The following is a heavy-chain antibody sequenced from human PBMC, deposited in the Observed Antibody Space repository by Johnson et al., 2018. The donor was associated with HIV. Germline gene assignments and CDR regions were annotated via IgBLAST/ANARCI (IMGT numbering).Heavy chain of an antibody. V-gene: IGHV3-66*01. CDR1: GFTVSSNY. J-gene: IGHJ3*01. CDR3: ARAYTYGAFDL. Sequence: VQLVESGGGLVQPGGSLRLSCAASGFTVSSNYMSWVRQAPGKGLEWVSVIYSGDNTFPADSVKGRFIISRDNSKNTLYLQMNSLRAEDTAVYFCARAYTYGAFDLWGQGTLVTVSS. D-gene: IGHD3-16*01. CDR2: IYSGDNT.